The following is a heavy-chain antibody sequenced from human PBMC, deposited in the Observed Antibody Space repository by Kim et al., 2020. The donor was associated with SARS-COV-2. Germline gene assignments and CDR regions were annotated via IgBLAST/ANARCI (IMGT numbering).Heavy chain of an antibody. CDR1: GFPVSSNY. CDR2: IYSGGGP. D-gene: IGHD2-15*01. V-gene: IGHV3-66*01. CDR3: ARDRVVYGMDV. Sequence: GGSLRPSCAASGFPVSSNYMTWVRQAPGKGLEWVSVIYSGGGPYYADSVKGRFTISRDNSKNTLYLQMNSLRAEDTAVYYCARDRVVYGMDVWGQGTTVTISS. J-gene: IGHJ6*02.